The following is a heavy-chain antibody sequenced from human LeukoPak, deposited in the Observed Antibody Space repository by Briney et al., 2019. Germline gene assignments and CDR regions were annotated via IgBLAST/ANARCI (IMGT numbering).Heavy chain of an antibody. D-gene: IGHD1-7*01. CDR3: KTRLPIDY. Sequence: PGRSLRLSCAASGFTFSSYGMHWVRQAPGKGLEWVSCISDSGGRTYYADSVKGRFTISRDNSKSTLFLQMNSLRAGDTAVYYCKTRLPIDYWGQGTLVTVSS. V-gene: IGHV3-23*01. J-gene: IGHJ4*02. CDR1: GFTFSSYG. CDR2: ISDSGGRT.